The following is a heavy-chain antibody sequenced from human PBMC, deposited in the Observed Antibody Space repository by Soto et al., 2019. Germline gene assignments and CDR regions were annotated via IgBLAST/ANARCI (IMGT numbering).Heavy chain of an antibody. V-gene: IGHV3-15*07. CDR3: TTDSYMTNIIVRFDY. Sequence: PVGLMRQSCAVAYVIICNVWIHRVRKDPGKGLEWVGRVKSKTDGGTTDFAAPVKGRFAISRDDSKNMVYLEMNSLKTEDTAIYYCTTDSYMTNIIVRFDYWGHGTLVTVSS. D-gene: IGHD4-17*01. J-gene: IGHJ4*01. CDR2: VKSKTDGGTT. CDR1: YVIICNVW.